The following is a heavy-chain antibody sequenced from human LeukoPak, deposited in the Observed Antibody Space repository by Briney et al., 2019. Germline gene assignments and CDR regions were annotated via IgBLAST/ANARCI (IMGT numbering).Heavy chain of an antibody. CDR1: GFTFSSYW. D-gene: IGHD6-19*01. J-gene: IGHJ4*02. CDR3: TSELQWPPIDY. CDR2: IKSKTDGGTT. Sequence: GGSLRLSCAASGFTFSSYWMHWVRQAPGKGLEWVGRIKSKTDGGTTDYAAPVKGRFTISRDDSKNTLYLQMNSLKAEDTAVYYCTSELQWPPIDYWGQGTLVTVSS. V-gene: IGHV3-15*01.